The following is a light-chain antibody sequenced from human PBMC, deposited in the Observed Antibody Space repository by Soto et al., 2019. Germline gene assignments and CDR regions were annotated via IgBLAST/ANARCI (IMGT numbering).Light chain of an antibody. J-gene: IGLJ3*02. Sequence: QSVLTQPASVSGSPGQSITISCTGTSSDIGLSNYNYVSWYQHHPGKTPKLVIYEVSKRPSQVSNRFSGSKSGNTASLTISGLQAEDEADYYCSSYSTYSTLGVFGGGTQLTVL. CDR3: SSYSTYSTLGV. V-gene: IGLV2-14*01. CDR2: EVS. CDR1: SSDIGLSNYNY.